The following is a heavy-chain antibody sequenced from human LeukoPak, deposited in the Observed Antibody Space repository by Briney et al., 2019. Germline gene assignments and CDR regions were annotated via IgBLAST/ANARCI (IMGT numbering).Heavy chain of an antibody. CDR2: IKSKTDGGTT. CDR1: GFTFTNAW. Sequence: GGSLRLSCAASGFTFTNAWMSWVRQAPGKGLEWVGRIKSKTDGGTTDYVAPVKGRFTISRDDSKSTLYLQMNSLRAEDTAVYYCAIPGIAVERAFDIWGQGTMVTVSS. J-gene: IGHJ3*02. V-gene: IGHV3-15*01. CDR3: AIPGIAVERAFDI. D-gene: IGHD6-19*01.